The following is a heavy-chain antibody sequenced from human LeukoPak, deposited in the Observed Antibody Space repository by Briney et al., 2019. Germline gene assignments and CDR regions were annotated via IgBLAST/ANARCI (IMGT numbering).Heavy chain of an antibody. Sequence: GASVKVSCKASGYTFTSYAISWVRQAPGQGLEWMGWISAYNGNTNYAQKLQGRVTMTTDTSTSTAYMELRSLRSDDTAVYYCATSLPNYYGSGSYYPPPYFDYWGQGTLVTVSS. J-gene: IGHJ4*02. D-gene: IGHD3-10*01. CDR2: ISAYNGNT. CDR1: GYTFTSYA. V-gene: IGHV1-18*01. CDR3: ATSLPNYYGSGSYYPPPYFDY.